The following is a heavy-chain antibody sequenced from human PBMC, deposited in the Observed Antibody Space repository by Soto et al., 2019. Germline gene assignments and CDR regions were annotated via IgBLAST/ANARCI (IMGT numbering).Heavy chain of an antibody. D-gene: IGHD2-2*02. V-gene: IGHV1-69*01. CDR2: IIPIFGTA. Sequence: QVQLVQSGAEVKKPGSSVKVSCKASGGTFSSYAISWVRQAPGQGLEWMGGIIPIFGTANYAQKFQGRVTRTADEYTSTAYMELSSLRCEDTAVYYCARELGYCSSTSCYTVFWFDPWGQGTLVTVSS. CDR3: ARELGYCSSTSCYTVFWFDP. CDR1: GGTFSSYA. J-gene: IGHJ5*02.